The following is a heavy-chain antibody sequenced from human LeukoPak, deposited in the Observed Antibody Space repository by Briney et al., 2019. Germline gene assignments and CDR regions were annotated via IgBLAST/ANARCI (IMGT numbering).Heavy chain of an antibody. CDR3: ARDRSSSSWHYHYGMDV. CDR2: IKQDGSEK. CDR1: GFTFSSYW. D-gene: IGHD6-13*01. V-gene: IGHV3-7*01. J-gene: IGHJ6*02. Sequence: GGSLRLSCAASGFTFSSYWMSWVRQAPGKGLEWVANIKQDGSEKYYVDSVKGRFTISRDNAKNSPYLQMNSLRAEDTAVYYCARDRSSSSWHYHYGMDVWGQGTTVTVSS.